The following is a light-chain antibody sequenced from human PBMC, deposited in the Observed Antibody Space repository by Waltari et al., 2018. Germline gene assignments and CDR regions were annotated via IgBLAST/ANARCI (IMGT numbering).Light chain of an antibody. CDR2: EIN. CDR3: SSYAGSRGV. J-gene: IGLJ1*01. V-gene: IGLV2-8*01. Sequence: QSALTQPPPASGSPGQSVTISCTGTSSDVGGYNDVSWYQPHPGKAPKLMIFEINKRPSRVPDRFSGSTSGNTASLTVSGLQAEDEADYYCSSYAGSRGVFGTGTKVTVL. CDR1: SSDVGGYND.